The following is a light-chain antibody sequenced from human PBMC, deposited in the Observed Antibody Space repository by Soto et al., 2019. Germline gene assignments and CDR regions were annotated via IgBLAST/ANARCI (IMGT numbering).Light chain of an antibody. CDR1: SSDVGGYNY. CDR3: SSYTSSSTFHVV. CDR2: EVS. J-gene: IGLJ2*01. Sequence: QSALTQPASVSGSPGQSITISCTGTSSDVGGYNYVSWYQQHPGKAPKLMIYEVSNRPSGVSNRFSGSKSGNTASLTISGLQAEDEADYYCSSYTSSSTFHVVFGGGTMLTVL. V-gene: IGLV2-14*01.